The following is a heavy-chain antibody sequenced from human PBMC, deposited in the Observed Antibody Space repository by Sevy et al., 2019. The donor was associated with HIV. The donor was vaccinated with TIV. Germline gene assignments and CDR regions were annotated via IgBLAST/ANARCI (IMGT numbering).Heavy chain of an antibody. CDR1: GFTFSSYG. CDR3: AKDEYYDILTGYYNPHYYGMDV. V-gene: IGHV3-30*02. CDR2: IRYDGSNK. Sequence: GGSLRLSCAASGFTFSSYGMHWVRQAPGKGLEWVAFIRYDGSNKYYADSVKGRFTISRDNSKNTLYLQMNSLRVEDTAVYYCAKDEYYDILTGYYNPHYYGMDVWGQGTTVTVSS. J-gene: IGHJ6*02. D-gene: IGHD3-9*01.